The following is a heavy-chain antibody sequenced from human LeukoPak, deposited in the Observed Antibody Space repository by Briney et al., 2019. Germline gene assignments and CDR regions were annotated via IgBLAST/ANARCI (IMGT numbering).Heavy chain of an antibody. D-gene: IGHD6-19*01. J-gene: IGHJ4*02. V-gene: IGHV3-21*01. Sequence: GGSLRLSCAASGFTFSSYSMNWVRQAPGKGLEWVSSISSSSSYIYYADSVKGRFTISRDNAKNSLYLQMSSLRAEDTAVYYCARSRGYSSSDFDYWGQGTLVTVSS. CDR1: GFTFSSYS. CDR2: ISSSSSYI. CDR3: ARSRGYSSSDFDY.